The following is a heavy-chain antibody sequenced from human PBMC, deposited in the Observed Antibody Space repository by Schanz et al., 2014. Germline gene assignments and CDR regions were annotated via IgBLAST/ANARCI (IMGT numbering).Heavy chain of an antibody. CDR2: ISSSGTST. D-gene: IGHD6-19*01. CDR3: ARDRVQYSSGWYSDS. V-gene: IGHV3-11*04. CDR1: GFTFSDYF. J-gene: IGHJ4*02. Sequence: QVQLVESGGGVVQPGRSLRLSCSASGFTFSDYFMTWIRQAPGKGLEWLSYISSSGTSTYYADSVKGRFTISRDNAKNSLYLQMSSLRAEDTAVYYCARDRVQYSSGWYSDSWGQGTLVTVSS.